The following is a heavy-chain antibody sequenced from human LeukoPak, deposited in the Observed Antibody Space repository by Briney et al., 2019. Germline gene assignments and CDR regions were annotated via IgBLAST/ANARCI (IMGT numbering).Heavy chain of an antibody. D-gene: IGHD6-13*01. CDR2: ISSSSSTI. CDR3: ARDRSRIAAAGTGWFDP. J-gene: IGHJ5*02. Sequence: GGSLRLSCAASGFTFGSYSMNWVRQAPGKGLEWVSYISSSSSTIYYADSVKGRFTISRDNAKNSLYLQMNSVRAEDTAVYYCARDRSRIAAAGTGWFDPWGQGTLVTVSS. CDR1: GFTFGSYS. V-gene: IGHV3-48*01.